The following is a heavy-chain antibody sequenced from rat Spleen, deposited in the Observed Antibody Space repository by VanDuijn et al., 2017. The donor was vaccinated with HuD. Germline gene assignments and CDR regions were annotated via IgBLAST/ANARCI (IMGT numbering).Heavy chain of an antibody. V-gene: IGHV5-19*01. Sequence: EVQLVESGGGLVQPGRSLKLSCAASGFTFNNYWMTWIRQTPGKGLEWVASISPSGGSTYYRDSVKGRFTISRDNAKSTLYLQMDSLRSEDTATYYCATDDYGYTSDEGYYFDYWGQGVMVTVSS. J-gene: IGHJ2*01. CDR1: GFTFNNYW. CDR3: ATDDYGYTSDEGYYFDY. D-gene: IGHD1-9*01. CDR2: ISPSGGST.